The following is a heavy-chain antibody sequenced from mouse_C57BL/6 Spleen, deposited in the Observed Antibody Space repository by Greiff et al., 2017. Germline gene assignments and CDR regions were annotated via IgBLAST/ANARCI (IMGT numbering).Heavy chain of an antibody. D-gene: IGHD2-3*01. CDR3: ASYDGYSYWYCDV. J-gene: IGHJ1*03. CDR2: ISSGSSTI. Sequence: EVKLMESGGGLVKPGGSLKLSCAASGFTFSDYGMHWVRQAPEQGLEWVAYISSGSSTIYYADTVKGRFTISRDNAKNTLFLQMTSLRSEDTAMYYCASYDGYSYWYCDVWGTGTTVTVSS. CDR1: GFTFSDYG. V-gene: IGHV5-17*01.